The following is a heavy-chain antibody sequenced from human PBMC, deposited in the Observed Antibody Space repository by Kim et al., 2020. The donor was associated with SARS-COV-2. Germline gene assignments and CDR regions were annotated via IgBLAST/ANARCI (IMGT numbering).Heavy chain of an antibody. J-gene: IGHJ6*02. Sequence: GGSLRLSCAASGFTFSSYGMHWVRQAPGKGLEWVAVIWYDGSNKYYADSVKGRFTISRDNSKNTLYLQMNSLRAEDTAVYYCAKDRCALYVWGSYSGMVVGGQGTTLTVPS. CDR2: IWYDGSNK. CDR3: AKDRCALYVWGSYSGMVV. D-gene: IGHD3-16*01. V-gene: IGHV3-33*06. CDR1: GFTFSSYG.